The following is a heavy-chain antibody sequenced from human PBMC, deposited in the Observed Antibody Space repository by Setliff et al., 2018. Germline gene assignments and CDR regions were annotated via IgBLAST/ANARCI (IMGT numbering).Heavy chain of an antibody. CDR3: ARLGVGCSGGSCYSENYFDY. V-gene: IGHV5-51*01. J-gene: IGHJ4*02. Sequence: PGESLKISCKGSGYSFTSYWIGWVRQMPGKGLEWMGIIYPGDSDTRYSPSFQGQVTISADKSISTAYLQWSSLRASDTAMYYRARLGVGCSGGSCYSENYFDYWGQGTLVTVSS. CDR2: IYPGDSDT. CDR1: GYSFTSYW. D-gene: IGHD2-15*01.